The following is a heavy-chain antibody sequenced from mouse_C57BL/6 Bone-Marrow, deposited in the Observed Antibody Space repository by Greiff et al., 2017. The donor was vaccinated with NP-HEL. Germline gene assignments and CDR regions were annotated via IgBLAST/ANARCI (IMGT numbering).Heavy chain of an antibody. D-gene: IGHD2-2*01. J-gene: IGHJ3*01. CDR1: GYTFTSYW. CDR2: IDPSDSYT. CDR3: ARPRVTRAAWFAY. Sequence: VQLQQSGAELVMPGASVKLSCKASGYTFTSYWMHWVKQRPGQGLEWIGEIDPSDSYTNYNQKFKGKSTLTVDKSSSTAYMQLSSLTSEDSAVYYCARPRVTRAAWFAYWGQGTLVTVSA. V-gene: IGHV1-69*01.